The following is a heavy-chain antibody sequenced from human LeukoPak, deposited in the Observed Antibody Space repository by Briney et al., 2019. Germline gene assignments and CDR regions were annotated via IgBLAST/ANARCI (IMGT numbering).Heavy chain of an antibody. CDR3: AKDYYSSGFDY. V-gene: IGHV3-30*18. CDR2: ISYDGSNE. CDR1: GFTFSTYA. J-gene: IGHJ4*02. D-gene: IGHD3-22*01. Sequence: GGSLRLSCVPSGFTFSTYAMHWVRQAPGKGLEWVAVISYDGSNEYYADSVKGRFTISRDNSRNMLYLQMNSLRVEDTAVYYCAKDYYSSGFDYRGQGTLVTVSS.